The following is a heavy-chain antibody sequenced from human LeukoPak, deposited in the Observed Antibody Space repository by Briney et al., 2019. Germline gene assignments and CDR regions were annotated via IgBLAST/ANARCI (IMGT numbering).Heavy chain of an antibody. J-gene: IGHJ6*02. CDR2: IYYSGST. D-gene: IGHD3-3*01. Sequence: PSETLSLTCTVSGGSLSSYYWSWIRQPPGKGLEWIGYIYYSGSTNYNPSLKSRVTISVDTSKNQFSLKLSSVTAADTAVYYCARDSLRYYDFWSGYLTYYYYYGMDVWGQGTTVTVSS. V-gene: IGHV4-59*01. CDR1: GGSLSSYY. CDR3: ARDSLRYYDFWSGYLTYYYYYGMDV.